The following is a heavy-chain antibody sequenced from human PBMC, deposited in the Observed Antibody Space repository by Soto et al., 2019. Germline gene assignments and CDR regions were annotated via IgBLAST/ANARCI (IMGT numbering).Heavy chain of an antibody. J-gene: IGHJ4*02. CDR3: ARDAAGDILTGSIRFCC. D-gene: IGHD3-9*01. Sequence: PGGSLRLSCAASGFSLSTYSMNWVRQAPGKGLEWVASISSRSKYIYYGDSVKGRFNISRDNAKSSLYLQMSSLRAEATAVYYCARDAAGDILTGSIRFCCWGQGTLVTISS. CDR1: GFSLSTYS. CDR2: ISSRSKYI. V-gene: IGHV3-21*01.